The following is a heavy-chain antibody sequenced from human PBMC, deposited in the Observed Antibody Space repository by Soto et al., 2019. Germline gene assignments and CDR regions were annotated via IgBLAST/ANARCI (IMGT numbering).Heavy chain of an antibody. J-gene: IGHJ4*02. CDR2: ISYDGSNK. CDR1: GFIFSSYA. V-gene: IGHV3-30-3*02. D-gene: IGHD2-21*02. Sequence: QVQLVESGGGVVQPGRSLRLSSAASGFIFSSYAMHWVRQAPGKGLEWVAVISYDGSNKYYADSVKGRFTISRDNSKNTLYQQMNSLRAEDTAVYYCAKELQRSFDYWGQGTLVTVSS. CDR3: AKELQRSFDY.